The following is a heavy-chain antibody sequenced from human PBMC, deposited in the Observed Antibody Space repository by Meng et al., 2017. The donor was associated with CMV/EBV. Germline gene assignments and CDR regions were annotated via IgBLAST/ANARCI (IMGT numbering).Heavy chain of an antibody. CDR2: INPSGGST. CDR3: AREEGIAARSDWFDP. J-gene: IGHJ5*02. V-gene: IGHV1-46*01. CDR1: GYTFTSYY. Sequence: QVQLVQSWAEVKKPGASVKVSWKASGYTFTSYYMHWVRQAPGQGLEWMGIINPSGGSTSYAQKFQGRVTMTRDTSTSTVYMELSSLRSEDTAVYYCAREEGIAARSDWFDPWGQGTLVTVSS. D-gene: IGHD6-6*01.